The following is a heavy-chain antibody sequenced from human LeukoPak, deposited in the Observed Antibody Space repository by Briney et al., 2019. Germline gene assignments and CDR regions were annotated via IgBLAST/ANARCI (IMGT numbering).Heavy chain of an antibody. D-gene: IGHD2-15*01. CDR2: ISCSTSTI. CDR3: AKRYCSGGNCFSEALDY. V-gene: IGHV3-48*01. J-gene: IGHJ4*02. CDR1: RFTFSNYS. Sequence: GGSLRLSCAASRFTFSNYSMTWVRQAPGKGLEWVSYISCSTSTIYYADSVKGRFIISRDNAKNSLDLQMNSLSTEDTALYYCAKRYCSGGNCFSEALDYWGQGTLVTVSS.